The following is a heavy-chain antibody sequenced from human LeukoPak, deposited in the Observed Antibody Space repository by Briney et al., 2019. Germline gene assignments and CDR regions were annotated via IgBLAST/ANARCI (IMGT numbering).Heavy chain of an antibody. D-gene: IGHD3-10*01. J-gene: IGHJ4*02. CDR2: ISGSGGST. Sequence: PGGSLRLSCAASGFTFSSYAMSWVRQAPGKGLEWVSAISGSGGSTYYADSVKGRFTISRDNSKNTLYLQMNSLRAEDTAVYYCAKDVSKVRGEEFDYWGQGTLVTVSP. V-gene: IGHV3-23*01. CDR3: AKDVSKVRGEEFDY. CDR1: GFTFSSYA.